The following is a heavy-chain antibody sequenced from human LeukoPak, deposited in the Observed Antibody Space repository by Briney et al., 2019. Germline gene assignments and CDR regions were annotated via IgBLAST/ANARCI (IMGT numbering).Heavy chain of an antibody. D-gene: IGHD3-22*01. V-gene: IGHV4-39*07. Sequence: SETLSLTCTVSGGSISSSSYYWGWIRQPPGKGLEWIGSIYYSGSTYYNPSLKSRVTISVDTSKNQFSLKLSSVTAADTAVYYCARVVDYYDSSGYSSSGGFDYWGQGTLVTVSS. J-gene: IGHJ4*02. CDR2: IYYSGST. CDR3: ARVVDYYDSSGYSSSGGFDY. CDR1: GGSISSSSYY.